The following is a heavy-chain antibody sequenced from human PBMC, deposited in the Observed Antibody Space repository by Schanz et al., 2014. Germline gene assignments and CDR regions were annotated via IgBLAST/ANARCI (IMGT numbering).Heavy chain of an antibody. CDR2: ISGSGGST. D-gene: IGHD3-10*01. J-gene: IGHJ4*02. CDR1: GFTFSSYA. Sequence: EVQLLESGGGLVQPGGSLRLSCAASGFTFSSYAMSWVRQAPGKGLEWVSAISGSGGSTYYADSVKGRFTISRDNSKNTLLLQMNSQRAEDAAVYYCARVGGSVFDYWAQGTLVTVSS. V-gene: IGHV3-23*01. CDR3: ARVGGSVFDY.